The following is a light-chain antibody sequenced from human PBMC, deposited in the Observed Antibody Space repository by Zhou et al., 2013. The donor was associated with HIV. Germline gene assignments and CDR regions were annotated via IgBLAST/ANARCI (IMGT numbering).Light chain of an antibody. J-gene: IGKJ3*01. CDR1: QGIGSW. Sequence: DIQLTQSPSSVSASVGDRVTITCRASQGIGSWLAWYQQIPGTAPKLLIYGASTRATSIPARFSGSGSGTDFTLTISSLQPEDFAVYYCQQHGTSPPFTFG. CDR3: QQHGTSPPFT. CDR2: GAS. V-gene: IGKV1-12*01.